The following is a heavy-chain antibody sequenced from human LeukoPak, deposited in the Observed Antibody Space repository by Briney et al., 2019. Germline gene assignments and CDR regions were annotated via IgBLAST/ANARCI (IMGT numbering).Heavy chain of an antibody. Sequence: SVKVSCKASGGTFSSYAISWVRQAPGQGLEWMGGIIPIFGTANYAQKFQGRVTITADESTSTAYMELSSLRSEDTAVYYCARDPLGGPYAFDIWGQGTMVTVSS. CDR3: ARDPLGGPYAFDI. D-gene: IGHD3-16*01. J-gene: IGHJ3*02. CDR1: GGTFSSYA. V-gene: IGHV1-69*13. CDR2: IIPIFGTA.